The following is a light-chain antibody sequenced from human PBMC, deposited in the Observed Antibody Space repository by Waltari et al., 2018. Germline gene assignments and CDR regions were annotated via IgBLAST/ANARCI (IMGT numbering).Light chain of an antibody. CDR1: SLRSYY. CDR2: DKN. V-gene: IGLV3-19*01. Sequence: TPDPAVSVAMGQTVSIPCQGDSLRSYYASWYQQRPGQAPILVMYDKNSRPSGVPDRFSASSSDNTASLTITGAQAEDEAYYYCHSRDASGVGGAFGGGTKLTVL. CDR3: HSRDASGVGGA. J-gene: IGLJ2*01.